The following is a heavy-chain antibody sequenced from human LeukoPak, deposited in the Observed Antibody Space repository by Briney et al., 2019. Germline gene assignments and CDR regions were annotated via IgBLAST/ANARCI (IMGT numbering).Heavy chain of an antibody. CDR3: VRVSRNCDIDY. J-gene: IGHJ4*02. CDR1: GFTFSDHY. Sequence: PGGSLRLSCAASGFTFSDHYMDWVRQAPGKGLEWVARSRNKANSYSTEYAASVRGRFTISRDISENSLYPQMNSLKTEDTAVYYCVRVSRNCDIDYWGQGTLVTVSS. CDR2: SRNKANSYST. V-gene: IGHV3-72*01. D-gene: IGHD1-7*01.